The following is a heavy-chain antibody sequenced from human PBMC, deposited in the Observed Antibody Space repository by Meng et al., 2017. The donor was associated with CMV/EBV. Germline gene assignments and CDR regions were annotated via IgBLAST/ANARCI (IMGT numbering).Heavy chain of an antibody. CDR3: AREGFDY. CDR2: ISSSSSYI. Sequence: ETLSLTCTVSGGSISSCSMNWVRQAPGKGLEWVSSISSSSSYIYYADSVKGRFTISRDNAKNSLYLQMNSLRAEDTAVYYCAREGFDYWGQGTLVTVSS. J-gene: IGHJ4*02. CDR1: GGSISSCS. V-gene: IGHV3-21*01.